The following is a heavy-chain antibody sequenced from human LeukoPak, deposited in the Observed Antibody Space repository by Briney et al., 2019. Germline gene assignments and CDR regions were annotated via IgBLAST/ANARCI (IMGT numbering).Heavy chain of an antibody. CDR3: ARSRGGGITIFKTPRPAFDP. D-gene: IGHD3-3*01. Sequence: PGGSLRLSCAVSGFSFSSNCMSWVRQAPGKGLEWVAKIKEDGNEIYYADSVKGRFTISRDNAKNSLYLQMSSLRAEDMAVYYCARSRGGGITIFKTPRPAFDPWGQGTLVTVSS. V-gene: IGHV3-7*01. CDR2: IKEDGNEI. CDR1: GFSFSSNC. J-gene: IGHJ5*02.